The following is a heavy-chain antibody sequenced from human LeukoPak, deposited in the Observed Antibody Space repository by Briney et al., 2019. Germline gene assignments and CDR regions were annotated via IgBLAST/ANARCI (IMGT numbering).Heavy chain of an antibody. CDR2: ISTNGDTT. D-gene: IGHD2-15*01. Sequence: PGGSLRLSCAASGFTFSAYEMNWVRQAPGKGLEYVSTISTNGDTTYYADSVKGRFTISRDNSKNTLYLQMGSLRAEDMAVYYCARGRGVSSYDAMDVWGRGTTVTVSS. CDR3: ARGRGVSSYDAMDV. CDR1: GFTFSAYE. V-gene: IGHV3-64*02. J-gene: IGHJ6*02.